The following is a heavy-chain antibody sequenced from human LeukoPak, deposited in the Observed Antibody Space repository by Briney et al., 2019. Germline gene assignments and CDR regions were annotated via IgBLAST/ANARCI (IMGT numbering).Heavy chain of an antibody. CDR1: GFTVSSNY. J-gene: IGHJ4*02. Sequence: GGSLRLSCAASGFTVSSNYMSWVRQAPGKGLEWVSAISGSGGSTYYADSVRGRFTISRDNSKNTLYLQMNSLRAEDTAVYYCAKGNLGYCSSTSCYSEYYFDYWGQGTLVTVSS. D-gene: IGHD2-2*02. CDR2: ISGSGGST. CDR3: AKGNLGYCSSTSCYSEYYFDY. V-gene: IGHV3-23*01.